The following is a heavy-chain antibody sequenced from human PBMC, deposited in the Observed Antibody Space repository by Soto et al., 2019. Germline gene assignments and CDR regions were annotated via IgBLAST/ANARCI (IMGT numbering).Heavy chain of an antibody. D-gene: IGHD1-26*01. CDR1: GYVFSSYG. V-gene: IGHV1-18*01. Sequence: ASLKVSWKASGYVFSSYGISWVLQAPGQGLEWMGWISAYNGNINYAQKLQGRVTMTTDTSTSTAYMELRSLRSDDTAVYYCARVGGSYYFDYWSQGTLVTVSS. J-gene: IGHJ4*02. CDR2: ISAYNGNI. CDR3: ARVGGSYYFDY.